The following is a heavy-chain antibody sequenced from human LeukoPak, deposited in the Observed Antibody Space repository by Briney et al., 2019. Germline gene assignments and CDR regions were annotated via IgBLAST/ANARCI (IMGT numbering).Heavy chain of an antibody. CDR2: INPSGGST. Sequence: ASVKVSCKASGYTFTSYYMHWVRQAPGQGLEWMGIINPSGGSTSYAQKFQGRVTMTRGMSTSTVYMELSSLRSEDTAVYYCARDLSAVRGVVWYFDYWGQGTLVTVSS. CDR1: GYTFTSYY. D-gene: IGHD3-10*01. V-gene: IGHV1-46*01. J-gene: IGHJ4*02. CDR3: ARDLSAVRGVVWYFDY.